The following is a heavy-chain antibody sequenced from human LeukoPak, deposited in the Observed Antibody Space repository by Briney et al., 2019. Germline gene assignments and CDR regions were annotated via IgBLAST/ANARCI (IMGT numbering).Heavy chain of an antibody. D-gene: IGHD5-18*01. CDR1: GGSISSYY. V-gene: IGHV4-59*01. J-gene: IGHJ4*02. CDR3: ARASGYSYGFDY. Sequence: SETLSLTCTVSGGSISSYYWSWIRQPPGKGLEGIGYIYYSGSTNYNPSLKSRVNISVDTSKNQFSLKLSSVTAADTAVYYCARASGYSYGFDYWGQGTLVTVSS. CDR2: IYYSGST.